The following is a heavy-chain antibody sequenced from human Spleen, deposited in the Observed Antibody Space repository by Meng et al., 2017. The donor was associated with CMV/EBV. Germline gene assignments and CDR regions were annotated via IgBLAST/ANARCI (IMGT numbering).Heavy chain of an antibody. CDR2: IYYTGTT. J-gene: IGHJ4*02. D-gene: IGHD2-2*01. Sequence: SQTLSLTCTVSGGPIGINNYYWAWIRQPPGKGLEWIATIYYTGTTYYNPSLKSRVTILLDPSKNHFSLKLSSVTAADTAVYYCARTYIVLVPATIPYGFDNWGQGSMVTVSS. V-gene: IGHV4-39*07. CDR1: GGPIGINNYY. CDR3: ARTYIVLVPATIPYGFDN.